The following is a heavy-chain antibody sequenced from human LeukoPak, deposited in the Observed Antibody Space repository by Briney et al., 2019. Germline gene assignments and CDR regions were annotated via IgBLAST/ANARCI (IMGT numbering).Heavy chain of an antibody. V-gene: IGHV3-7*01. CDR3: ASSGSSHDWYYYGMDV. CDR2: IKHDGSEK. Sequence: PGGSLRLSCAASGFTFSSYWMSWVRQAPGKGLEWVANIKHDGSEKYYVDSVKGRFTISRDNAKNSLYLQMNSLRAEDTAVYYCASSGSSHDWYYYGMDVWGQGTTVTVSS. J-gene: IGHJ6*02. CDR1: GFTFSSYW. D-gene: IGHD3-10*01.